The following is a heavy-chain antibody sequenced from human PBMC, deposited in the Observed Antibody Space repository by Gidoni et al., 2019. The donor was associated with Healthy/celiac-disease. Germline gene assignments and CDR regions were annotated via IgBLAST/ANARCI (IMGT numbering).Heavy chain of an antibody. D-gene: IGHD1-7*01. J-gene: IGHJ4*02. CDR1: GYTFPSYG. CDR3: ARAETGTTPPDY. V-gene: IGHV1-18*01. Sequence: QVQLVQSGAEVNTPGASVKVSCTASGYTFPSYGISSARQAPGQGLEWMGWISAYNGNTNYAQKLEGRVTMTTDTSTSTAYMELRSLRSDDTAVYYCARAETGTTPPDYWGQGTLVTVSS. CDR2: ISAYNGNT.